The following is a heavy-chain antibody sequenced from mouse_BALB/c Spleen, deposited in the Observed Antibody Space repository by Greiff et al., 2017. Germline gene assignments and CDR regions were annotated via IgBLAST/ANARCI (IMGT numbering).Heavy chain of an antibody. CDR2: IYPYNGGT. D-gene: IGHD1-2*01. J-gene: IGHJ2*01. CDR3: ARDHYYGPFDY. CDR1: GYTFTDYN. V-gene: IGHV1S29*02. Sequence: VQLQQSGPELVKPGASVKISCKASGYTFTDYNMHWVKQSHGKSLEWIGYIYPYNGGTGYNQKFKSKATLTVDNSSSTAYMELRSLTSEDSAVYYCARDHYYGPFDYWGQGTTLTVSS.